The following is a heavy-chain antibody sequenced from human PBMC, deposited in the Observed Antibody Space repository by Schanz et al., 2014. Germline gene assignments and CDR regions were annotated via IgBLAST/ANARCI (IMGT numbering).Heavy chain of an antibody. CDR2: VRNKNNRYTT. V-gene: IGHV3-72*01. J-gene: IGHJ4*02. D-gene: IGHD2-2*01. Sequence: VQMVESGGGVVQPGRSLRLSCAASGFAFSVYGMHWVRQAPGKGPEWVGRVRNKNNRYTTEYAASVKGRFTISRDDSKNSLYVQMNSLKTEDTAMYYCARRASCSRIGCPFDSWGQGTLVTVSS. CDR3: ARRASCSRIGCPFDS. CDR1: GFAFSVYG.